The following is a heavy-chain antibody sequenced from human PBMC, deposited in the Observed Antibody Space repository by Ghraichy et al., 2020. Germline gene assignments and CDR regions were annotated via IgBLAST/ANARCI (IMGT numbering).Heavy chain of an antibody. CDR3: ARVWYSSSSEHFDY. CDR2: ISSSSSYI. V-gene: IGHV3-21*01. CDR1: GFNFTNVN. J-gene: IGHJ4*02. Sequence: GGSLRLSCAASGFNFTNVNMNWVRQAPGKGLEWVSSISSSSSYIYYADSVKGRFTISRDNAKNSLYLQMNSLRAENTAVYYCARVWYSSSSEHFDYWRQGPLVTVPS. D-gene: IGHD6-6*01.